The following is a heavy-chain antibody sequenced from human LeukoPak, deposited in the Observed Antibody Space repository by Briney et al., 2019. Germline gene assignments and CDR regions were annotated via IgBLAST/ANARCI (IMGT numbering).Heavy chain of an antibody. J-gene: IGHJ4*02. Sequence: SETLSLTCAVYGGSFSGYYWSWIRQPPGKGLEWIGEINHSGSTNYNASLKSRVTISVDTSKNQFSLKLSSVTAADTAVYYCASLTMIVVPWGQGTLVTVSS. V-gene: IGHV4-34*01. CDR1: GGSFSGYY. D-gene: IGHD3-22*01. CDR2: INHSGST. CDR3: ASLTMIVVP.